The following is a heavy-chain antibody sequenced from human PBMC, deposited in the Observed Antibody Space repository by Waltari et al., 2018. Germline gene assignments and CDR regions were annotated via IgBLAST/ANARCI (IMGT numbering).Heavy chain of an antibody. Sequence: EVLLLESGGGLVQPGGSLRLSCAASGFTFSSYALSWVRQAPGKGLEWSSACSGTGDTTYYADSVNGRFTISRDNSKNTLYLQMNSLRAEDTAVYYCVPDPSGPFPNWFDPWGQGTLVTVSS. CDR1: GFTFSSYA. D-gene: IGHD2-15*01. CDR3: VPDPSGPFPNWFDP. V-gene: IGHV3-23*01. J-gene: IGHJ5*02. CDR2: CSGTGDTT.